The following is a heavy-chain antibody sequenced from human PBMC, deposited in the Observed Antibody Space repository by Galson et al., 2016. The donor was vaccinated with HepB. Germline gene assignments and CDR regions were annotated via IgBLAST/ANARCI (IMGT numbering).Heavy chain of an antibody. V-gene: IGHV6-1*01. CDR3: AREGNIVTTIFDY. J-gene: IGHJ4*02. D-gene: IGHD5-12*01. CDR1: GDSVSTNSAG. Sequence: CAISGDSVSTNSAGWSWIRQSPSRGLEWLGRTYYRSKWYNEYAVSVKRRITIDADTSKNQFSPQLNSVTPEDTAVYYCAREGNIVTTIFDYWGQGTLVTVSS. CDR2: TYYRSKWYN.